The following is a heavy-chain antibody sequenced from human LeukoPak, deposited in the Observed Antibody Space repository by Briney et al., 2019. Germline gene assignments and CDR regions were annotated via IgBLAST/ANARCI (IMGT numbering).Heavy chain of an antibody. J-gene: IGHJ4*02. CDR3: LRGLLGDIAMGLNY. Sequence: GGSLRLSCAASGFTFDYYGMNWVRQAPGKGLEWVSCINWNGGSTYYADSVKGRFTISRDNAKNSLYLQMNSLRAEDTAVYYWLRGLLGDIAMGLNYWGEGALVTVSS. V-gene: IGHV3-20*04. CDR2: INWNGGST. CDR1: GFTFDYYG. D-gene: IGHD5-18*01.